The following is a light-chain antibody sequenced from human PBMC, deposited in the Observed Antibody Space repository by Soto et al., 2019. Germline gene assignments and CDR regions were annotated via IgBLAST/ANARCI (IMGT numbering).Light chain of an antibody. J-gene: IGKJ5*01. CDR3: QQRSNWPFI. CDR1: QSVSSY. Sequence: IVLTQSPATLSLSPWERATLSCRASQSVSSYLAWYQQKPGQAPRLLIYDASNRATGIPARFSGSGSGTDFTLTISRLEPEDFAVYYCQQRSNWPFIFGQGTRLEIK. V-gene: IGKV3-11*01. CDR2: DAS.